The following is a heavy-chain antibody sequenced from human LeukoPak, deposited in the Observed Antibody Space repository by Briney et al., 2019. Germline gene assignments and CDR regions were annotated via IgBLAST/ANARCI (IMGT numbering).Heavy chain of an antibody. CDR3: ARIVEMATVDY. V-gene: IGHV3-48*04. Sequence: GGSLRLSCAASGFTFSSYSMNWVRQAPGKGLEWVSYSSKSGSTISYADSVKGRFTISRDNAKNSLYLQMNNLRAEDTAVYYCARIVEMATVDYWGQGTLVTVSS. J-gene: IGHJ4*02. CDR2: SSKSGSTI. D-gene: IGHD5-24*01. CDR1: GFTFSSYS.